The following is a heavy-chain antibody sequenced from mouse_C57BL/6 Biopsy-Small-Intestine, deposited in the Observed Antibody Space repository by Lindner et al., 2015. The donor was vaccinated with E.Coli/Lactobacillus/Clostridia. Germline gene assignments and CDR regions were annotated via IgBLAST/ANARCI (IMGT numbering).Heavy chain of an antibody. CDR3: ARDGYFRLDY. Sequence: VQLQESGPELVKPGASVKISCKATGYLFTDFNMNWVKQSSGKSLEWIGVINPNYGTTSYNQNFKGKATLTVDQSSSTAYMQLNSLTSEDSAVYYCARDGYFRLDYWGQGTSVTVST. V-gene: IGHV1-39*01. J-gene: IGHJ4*01. CDR2: INPNYGTT. CDR1: GYLFTDFN. D-gene: IGHD2-3*01.